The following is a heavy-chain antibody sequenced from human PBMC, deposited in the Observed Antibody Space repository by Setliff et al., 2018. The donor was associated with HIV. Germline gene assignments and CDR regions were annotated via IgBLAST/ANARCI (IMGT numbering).Heavy chain of an antibody. V-gene: IGHV3-48*01. CDR2: ISSKRTSI. Sequence: GGSLRLSCETSGFTFGDFCMNWVRQAPGKGLEWISYISSKRTSIYYADSVKGRFTISRDNDGNSLYLQMNGLRAEDTAVYYCAKANKIAVDAFDIWGQGTMVTVSS. CDR3: AKANKIAVDAFDI. J-gene: IGHJ3*02. D-gene: IGHD6-13*01. CDR1: GFTFGDFC.